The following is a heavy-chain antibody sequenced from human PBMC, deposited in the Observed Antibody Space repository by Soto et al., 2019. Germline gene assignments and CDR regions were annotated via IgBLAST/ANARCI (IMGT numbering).Heavy chain of an antibody. CDR3: VHRSEGRGPFDY. J-gene: IGHJ4*02. CDR1: GFSRNDSGEA. Sequence: QITLRLSGPSVLKPPQPLILTCSITGFSRNDSGEAVGWVRRTLRKALEWLGLIYWRGSQRYGPSLPTRLTITKDSSKNQVVLTMTNMAPVDTVSYFCVHRSEGRGPFDYWCQGALVTVS. V-gene: IGHV2-5*05. CDR2: IYWRGSQ. D-gene: IGHD6-19*01.